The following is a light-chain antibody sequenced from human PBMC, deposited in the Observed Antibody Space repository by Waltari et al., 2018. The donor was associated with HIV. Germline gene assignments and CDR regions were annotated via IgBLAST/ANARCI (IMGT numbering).Light chain of an antibody. CDR1: SSDVGSYNL. CDR3: CSYADSPPYV. Sequence: QSALTQPASVSGSPGQSITISCTGTSSDVGSYNLVSWYQQHPGKAPKLMVYEVSKRPSRVSNRFSGSKSGNTTSLTISGLQAEDEADYYCCSYADSPPYVFGTGTKVTVL. CDR2: EVS. V-gene: IGLV2-23*02. J-gene: IGLJ1*01.